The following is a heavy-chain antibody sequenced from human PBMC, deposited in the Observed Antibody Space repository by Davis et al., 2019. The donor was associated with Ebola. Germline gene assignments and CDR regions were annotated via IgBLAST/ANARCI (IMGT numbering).Heavy chain of an antibody. CDR3: ARAYSNAY. CDR2: LSGGADRT. D-gene: IGHD6-13*01. J-gene: IGHJ4*02. V-gene: IGHV3-23*01. Sequence: PGGSLRLSCAVSGFPAWDYGLSCVRQAPGKGLECVSGLSGGADRTYYADSVKGRFTISRDNSKNTIYLEMNNLRAEDTGVYYCARAYSNAYWGQGTLVTVSS. CDR1: GFPAWDYG.